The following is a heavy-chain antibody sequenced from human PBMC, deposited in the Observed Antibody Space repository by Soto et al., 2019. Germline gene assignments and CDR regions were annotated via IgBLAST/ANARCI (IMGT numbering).Heavy chain of an antibody. CDR2: INSDGSST. J-gene: IGHJ4*02. Sequence: GALRLSCAASGFTVSSYRMHWVRQAPGKGLVWVSRINSDGSSTTYADSVKGRFTISRDNAKNTLYLQMNSLRAEDTAVYYCVRGEGGWETYWGQGTLVTVSS. CDR1: GFTVSSYR. CDR3: VRGEGGWETY. D-gene: IGHD6-19*01. V-gene: IGHV3-74*01.